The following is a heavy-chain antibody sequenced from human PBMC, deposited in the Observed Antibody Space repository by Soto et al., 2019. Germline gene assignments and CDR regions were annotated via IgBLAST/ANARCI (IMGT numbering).Heavy chain of an antibody. J-gene: IGHJ4*02. V-gene: IGHV4-39*01. CDR1: GGSISSSSYY. CDR3: ARAQAARDRLVDY. CDR2: IYYSGST. D-gene: IGHD2-15*01. Sequence: PSETLSLTCTVSGGSISSSSYYWGWIRQPPGKGLEWIGSIYYSGSTYYNPSLKSRVTISVDTSKNQFSLKLSSVTAADTAVYYCARAQAARDRLVDYWGQGTLVTAPQ.